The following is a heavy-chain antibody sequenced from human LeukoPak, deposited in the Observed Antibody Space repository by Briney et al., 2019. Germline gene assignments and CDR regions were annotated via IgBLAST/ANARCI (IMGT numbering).Heavy chain of an antibody. Sequence: GRSLRLSCAASGFTFSSYGMHWVRQAPGKGLEWVAVISYDGSNKYYADSVKGRFTISRDNSKNTLYLQMNSLRAEDTAVYYCAKDMRYSSGWFDYWGQGTLVTVSS. J-gene: IGHJ4*02. V-gene: IGHV3-30*18. CDR2: ISYDGSNK. CDR3: AKDMRYSSGWFDY. CDR1: GFTFSSYG. D-gene: IGHD6-19*01.